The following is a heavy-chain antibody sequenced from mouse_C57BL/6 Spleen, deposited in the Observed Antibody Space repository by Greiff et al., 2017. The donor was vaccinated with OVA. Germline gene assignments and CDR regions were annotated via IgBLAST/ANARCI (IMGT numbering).Heavy chain of an antibody. CDR3: ARYRGGYYGFDY. J-gene: IGHJ2*01. CDR2: IRNKANGYTT. Sequence: EVKLVESGGGLVQPGGSLSLSCAASGFTFTDYYMSWVRQPPGKALEWLGFIRNKANGYTTEYSASVKGRFTISRDNSQSILYLQMNALRAEDSATYDCARYRGGYYGFDYWGQGTTLTVSS. CDR1: GFTFTDYY. V-gene: IGHV7-3*01. D-gene: IGHD2-3*01.